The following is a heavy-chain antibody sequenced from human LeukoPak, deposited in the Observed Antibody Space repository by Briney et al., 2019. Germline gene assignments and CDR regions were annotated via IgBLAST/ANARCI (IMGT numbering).Heavy chain of an antibody. D-gene: IGHD1-1*01. CDR2: IYYSGST. CDR3: ARTPDTTGTTA. CDR1: GGSISSYY. Sequence: SETLSLTCTVSGGSISSYYWSWIRQPPGKGLEWIGYIYYSGSTNYNPSLKSRVTISVDTSKNQFSLKLSSVTAAGTAVYYCARTPDTTGTTAWGQGTLVTVSS. V-gene: IGHV4-59*01. J-gene: IGHJ5*02.